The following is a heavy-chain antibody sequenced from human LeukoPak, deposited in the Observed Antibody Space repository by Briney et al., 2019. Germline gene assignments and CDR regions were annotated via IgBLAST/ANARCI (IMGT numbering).Heavy chain of an antibody. J-gene: IGHJ3*02. CDR2: IRYDGSNK. Sequence: GGSLRLSCAASGFTFSSYGMHWVRQAPGKGLEWVAFIRYDGSNKYYADSVKGRFTISRDNSKNTLYLQMNSLRAEDTAVYYCAKPVSVAGYHDAFDIWGQGTMVTVSS. D-gene: IGHD6-19*01. CDR1: GFTFSSYG. CDR3: AKPVSVAGYHDAFDI. V-gene: IGHV3-30*02.